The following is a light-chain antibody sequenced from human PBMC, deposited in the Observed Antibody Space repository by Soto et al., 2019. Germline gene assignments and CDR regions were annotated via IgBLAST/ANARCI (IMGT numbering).Light chain of an antibody. V-gene: IGKV3-20*01. CDR2: GAS. CDR3: QQYGSTPLFT. CDR1: QSVSSRY. J-gene: IGKJ3*01. Sequence: EIALTQSPGTLSLSPGERATLSCRASQSVSSRYLAWYQQKHGQAPRLLIYGASIRATGIPDRLSGSGSGTDFTLTISRLEPEDFAVYYCQQYGSTPLFTFGPGTKVDIK.